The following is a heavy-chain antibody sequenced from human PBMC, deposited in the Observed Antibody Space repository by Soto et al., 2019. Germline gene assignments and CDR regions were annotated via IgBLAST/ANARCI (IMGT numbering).Heavy chain of an antibody. V-gene: IGHV3-30*18. Sequence: GGSLRLSCTASGFIFSSYGMHWVRQTPGKGLEWVAVISYDGSKKDYVESVKGRFTVSRDNIKGTMSLQMNRLRAEDTAVYYCVKEHEKIAEYYFHPWGQGTLVTVSS. CDR1: GFIFSSYG. J-gene: IGHJ4*02. D-gene: IGHD2-21*01. CDR2: ISYDGSKK. CDR3: VKEHEKIAEYYFHP.